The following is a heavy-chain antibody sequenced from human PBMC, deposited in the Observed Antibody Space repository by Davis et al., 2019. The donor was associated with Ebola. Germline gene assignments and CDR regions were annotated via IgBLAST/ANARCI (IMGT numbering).Heavy chain of an antibody. J-gene: IGHJ6*02. Sequence: GGSLRLSCAASGFTFSDYYMSWIRQAPGKGLEWVSYISSSGSTIYYADSVKGRFTISRDNAKNSLYLQMNSLRAEDTAVYYCARDPIVVVPAAIFYYYYGMDVWGQGTTVTVSS. CDR3: ARDPIVVVPAAIFYYYYGMDV. CDR2: ISSSGSTI. D-gene: IGHD2-2*01. V-gene: IGHV3-11*01. CDR1: GFTFSDYY.